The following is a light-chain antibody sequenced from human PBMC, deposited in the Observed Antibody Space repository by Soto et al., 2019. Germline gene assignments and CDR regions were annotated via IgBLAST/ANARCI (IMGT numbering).Light chain of an antibody. V-gene: IGKV2-30*01. Sequence: DVVMTQSPLSLPVTLGQPASISCRSSQSLVYSNGKTYLNWFQQRPGQSPRHLIYMVSNRDSGVPDRFSGSGSGTDFTLQISRVEAEDVGVYYCLQGSHWPPTFGQGTKVEIK. J-gene: IGKJ1*01. CDR2: MVS. CDR3: LQGSHWPPT. CDR1: QSLVYSNGKTY.